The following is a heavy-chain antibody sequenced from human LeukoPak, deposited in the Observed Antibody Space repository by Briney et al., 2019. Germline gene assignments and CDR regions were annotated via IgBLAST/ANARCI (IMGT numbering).Heavy chain of an antibody. D-gene: IGHD3-9*01. J-gene: IGHJ3*02. CDR2: MNPNSGNT. V-gene: IGHV1-8*01. CDR1: GYTFTSYD. CDR3: ARARTTNTYYDILTGYYNVPAFDI. Sequence: GASVKVSCKASGYTFTSYDINWVRQATGQGLEWMGWMNPNSGNTGYAQKFQGRVTMNRNTSISTAYMDLRSLRSEDTAVYYCARARTTNTYYDILTGYYNVPAFDIWGQGTMVTVSS.